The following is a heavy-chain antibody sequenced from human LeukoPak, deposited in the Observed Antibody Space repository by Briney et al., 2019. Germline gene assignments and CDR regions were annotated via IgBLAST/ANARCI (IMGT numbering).Heavy chain of an antibody. V-gene: IGHV4-59*08. CDR1: GGSISSYY. CDR3: ARRAYYYYDMDV. Sequence: SETLSLTCTVSGGSISSYYWSWIRQPPGKGLEWIGYIYYSGSTNYNPSLKSRVTISGDTSKNQFSLKLSSVTAADTAVYYCARRAYYYYDMDVWGQGTTVTVSS. CDR2: IYYSGST. J-gene: IGHJ6*02.